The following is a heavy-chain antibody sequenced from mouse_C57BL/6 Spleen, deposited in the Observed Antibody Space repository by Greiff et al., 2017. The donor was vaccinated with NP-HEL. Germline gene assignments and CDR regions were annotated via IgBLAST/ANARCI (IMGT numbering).Heavy chain of an antibody. CDR2: ISDGGSYT. CDR1: GFTFSSYA. J-gene: IGHJ3*01. Sequence: EVKLVESGGGLVKPGGSLKLSCAASGFTFSSYAMSWVRQTPEKRLEWVATISDGGSYTYYPDNVKGRFTISRDNAKNNLYLQMSHLKSEDTAMYYCARDRLFYGSSAEGFAYWGQGTLVTVSA. V-gene: IGHV5-4*01. D-gene: IGHD1-1*01. CDR3: ARDRLFYGSSAEGFAY.